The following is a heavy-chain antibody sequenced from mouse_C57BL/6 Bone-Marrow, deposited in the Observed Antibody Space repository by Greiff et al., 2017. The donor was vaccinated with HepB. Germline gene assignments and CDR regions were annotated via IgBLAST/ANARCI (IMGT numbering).Heavy chain of an antibody. CDR2: ISYDGSN. J-gene: IGHJ4*01. D-gene: IGHD1-1*01. V-gene: IGHV3-6*01. Sequence: DVKLQESGPGLVKPSQSLSLTCSVTGYSITSGYYWNWIRQFPGNKLVWMGYISYDGSNNYNPSLKDRISITPDTSKNPFFLQLNTVTTEDTATYDCEREGRGSSYGYYAMDYWGQGTSVTVSS. CDR3: EREGRGSSYGYYAMDY. CDR1: GYSITSGYY.